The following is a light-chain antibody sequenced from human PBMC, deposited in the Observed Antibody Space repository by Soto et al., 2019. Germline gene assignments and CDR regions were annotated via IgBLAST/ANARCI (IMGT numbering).Light chain of an antibody. V-gene: IGKV1-6*01. CDR3: LQDYNYPWT. CDR1: TGIRTD. J-gene: IGKJ1*01. CDR2: AAT. Sequence: TQSPSSLSASVGDRVTITCRASTGIRTDLSWYQQQPGKVPKVLIYAATSLHSGVPSRFSGSGSGTDFTLTISSLQPEDFATYYCLQDYNYPWTFGQGTKVDI.